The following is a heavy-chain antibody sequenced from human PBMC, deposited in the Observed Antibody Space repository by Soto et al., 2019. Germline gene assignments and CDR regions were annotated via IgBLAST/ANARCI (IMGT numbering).Heavy chain of an antibody. D-gene: IGHD3-10*01. CDR1: GGTFSSYT. Sequence: QVQLVQSGAEVKKPGSSVKVSCKASGGTFSSYTISWVRQAPGQGLEWMGRIIPILGIANYAQKFQGRVTITADNSTSTAYMELSSLRSEDTAVYYCARGLMIYGSWSYYRGPQTKDYWGQGTLVTVSS. J-gene: IGHJ4*02. CDR2: IIPILGIA. CDR3: ARGLMIYGSWSYYRGPQTKDY. V-gene: IGHV1-69*02.